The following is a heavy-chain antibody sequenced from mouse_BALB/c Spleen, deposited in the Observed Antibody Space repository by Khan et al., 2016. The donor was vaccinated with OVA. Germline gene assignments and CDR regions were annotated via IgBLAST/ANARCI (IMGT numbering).Heavy chain of an antibody. V-gene: IGHV5-4*02. CDR2: ISDGGVYT. J-gene: IGHJ3*01. D-gene: IGHD2-13*01. CDR3: ARGYYGDPFSY. CDR1: GFTFSDYY. Sequence: EVELVESGGGIVKPGGSLKLSCAASGFTFSDYYMYWVRQTPEKRLEWVATISDGGVYTYYPDSVKGRFTISRVDAKNNLYLQVNSLKSEDSAMYYCARGYYGDPFSYGGQGTLVT.